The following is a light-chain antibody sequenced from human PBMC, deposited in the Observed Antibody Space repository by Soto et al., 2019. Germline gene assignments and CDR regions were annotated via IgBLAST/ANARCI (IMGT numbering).Light chain of an antibody. CDR2: DVT. CDR1: SNDVGAYHY. J-gene: IGLJ1*01. CDR3: CSYADNYFYV. V-gene: IGLV2-11*01. Sequence: QSALTQPASVSGSPGQSVTISCTGTSNDVGAYHYVSWYQHHPGKAPKLIIYDVTQRPSGTPDRFSGSKSGNTASLTISGLQADDEADYHCCSYADNYFYVFGTGTKVTV.